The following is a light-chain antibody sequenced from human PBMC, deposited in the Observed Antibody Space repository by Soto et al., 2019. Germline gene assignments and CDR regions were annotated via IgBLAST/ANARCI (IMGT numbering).Light chain of an antibody. CDR3: QQSYSTLYT. Sequence: DIQMTQSPSSLSASIGDRVTITCRPSQSISTYLHWYQQKPGEAPKLLISGASSLQSGVPSRFSVRGSGTEFTLTISTLQREDFATYYCQQSYSTLYTFGQGTKLEIK. CDR2: GAS. V-gene: IGKV1-39*01. J-gene: IGKJ2*01. CDR1: QSISTY.